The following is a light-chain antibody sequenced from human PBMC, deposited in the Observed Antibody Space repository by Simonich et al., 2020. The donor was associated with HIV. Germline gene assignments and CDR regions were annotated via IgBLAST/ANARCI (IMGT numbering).Light chain of an antibody. Sequence: EIVLTQSPGTLSLSPGERATLSCRASQSVSSSYLAWYQQKPGLAPRLLIYDASSSATCIPDRFSGSGSGTDFTLTISRLEPEDFAVYYCQQYGSSPYTFGQGTKLEIK. J-gene: IGKJ2*01. V-gene: IGKV3D-20*01. CDR1: QSVSSSY. CDR3: QQYGSSPYT. CDR2: DAS.